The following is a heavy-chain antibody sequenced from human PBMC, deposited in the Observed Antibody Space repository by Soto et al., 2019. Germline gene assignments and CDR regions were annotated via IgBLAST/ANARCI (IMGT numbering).Heavy chain of an antibody. D-gene: IGHD5-18*01. CDR3: ARDSGYSYGLHFDY. V-gene: IGHV4-59*01. CDR2: IYYSGST. CDR1: GGSISSYY. J-gene: IGHJ4*02. Sequence: SEPLSLTCTVSGGSISSYYWSWIRQPPGKGLEWIGYIYYSGSTNYNPSLKSRVTISVDTSKNQFSLKLSSVTAADTAVYYCARDSGYSYGLHFDYWGQGTLVTVSS.